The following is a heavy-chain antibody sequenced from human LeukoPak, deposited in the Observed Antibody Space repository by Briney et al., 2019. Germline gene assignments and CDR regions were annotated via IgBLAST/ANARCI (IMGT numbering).Heavy chain of an antibody. D-gene: IGHD3-10*01. CDR3: ASGAMVRGEYYYYGMDV. CDR1: GFTVSSNY. V-gene: IGHV3-66*01. J-gene: IGHJ6*02. CDR2: IYSGGST. Sequence: QSGGSLRLSCAASGFTVSSNYMSWVRQAPGKGLEWVSVIYSGGSTYYADSVKGRFTISRDNSKNTLYLQMNSLRAEDTAVYYCASGAMVRGEYYYYGMDVWGQGTTVTVSS.